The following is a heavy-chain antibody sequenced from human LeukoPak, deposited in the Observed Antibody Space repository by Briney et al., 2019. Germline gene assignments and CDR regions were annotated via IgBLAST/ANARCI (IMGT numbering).Heavy chain of an antibody. CDR1: GFTFSSYA. Sequence: GGSLRLSCAASGFTFSSYAMSWVRQAPGKGLEGVSAISGSGGSTYYADSVKGRFTISRDNSKNTLYLQMNSLRAEDTAVYNCANLDIAVAGTEETIDYWGQGTLVTVSS. CDR3: ANLDIAVAGTEETIDY. CDR2: ISGSGGST. J-gene: IGHJ4*02. V-gene: IGHV3-23*01. D-gene: IGHD6-19*01.